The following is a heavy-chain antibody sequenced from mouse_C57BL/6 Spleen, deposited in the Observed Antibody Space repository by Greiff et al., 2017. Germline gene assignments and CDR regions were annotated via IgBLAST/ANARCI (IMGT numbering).Heavy chain of an antibody. Sequence: VQLKQSGPELVTPGASVKISCKASGYSFTGYYMNWVKQSPEKSLEWIGEINPSTGGTTYNQKFKAKATLTVDKSSSPAYMQLQSLTSEASAVYFSSRSEVLFAYWGQGTLVTVSA. V-gene: IGHV1-42*01. J-gene: IGHJ3*01. CDR1: GYSFTGYY. CDR3: SRSEVLFAY. CDR2: INPSTGGT.